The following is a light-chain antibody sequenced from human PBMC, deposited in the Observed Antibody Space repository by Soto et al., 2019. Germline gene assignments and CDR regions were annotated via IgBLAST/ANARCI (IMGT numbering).Light chain of an antibody. Sequence: DIQMTQSPSSLSASVGDRVNITCRTGQTIGTFLNWYQQKVGKAPKLPIFGASNLQSAVPSRFSGSGSGTEFTLTVSSLEAEDFATYYCQQTYRTPFTFGGGTKVEIK. CDR1: QTIGTF. V-gene: IGKV1-39*01. CDR2: GAS. CDR3: QQTYRTPFT. J-gene: IGKJ4*01.